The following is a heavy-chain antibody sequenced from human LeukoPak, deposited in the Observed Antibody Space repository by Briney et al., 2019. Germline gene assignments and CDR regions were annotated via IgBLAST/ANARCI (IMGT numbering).Heavy chain of an antibody. D-gene: IGHD3-10*01. V-gene: IGHV1-2*02. CDR2: INPNSGGT. J-gene: IGHJ3*02. CDR3: HASRRMVRGPDAFDI. CDR1: GYTFTGYY. Sequence: ASVKVSCKASGYTFTGYYMHWVRQAPGQGLEWMGWINPNSGGTNYAQKFQGRVTMTRDTSISTAYMELSSLRSEDTAVYYCHASRRMVRGPDAFDIWGQGTMVTVSS.